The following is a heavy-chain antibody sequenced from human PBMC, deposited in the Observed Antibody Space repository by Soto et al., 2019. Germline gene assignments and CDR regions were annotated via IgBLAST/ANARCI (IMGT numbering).Heavy chain of an antibody. CDR1: GGTFSSYA. D-gene: IGHD3-9*01. CDR2: IIPIFGTA. V-gene: IGHV1-69*13. CDR3: ARAHVLRYFDWPYYYYGMDV. Sequence: GASVKVSCKASGGTFSSYAISWVRQAPGQGLEWMGGIIPIFGTANYAQKFQGRVTITADESTSTAYMELSSLGSEDTAVYYCARAHVLRYFDWPYYYYGMDVWGQGTTVTVSS. J-gene: IGHJ6*02.